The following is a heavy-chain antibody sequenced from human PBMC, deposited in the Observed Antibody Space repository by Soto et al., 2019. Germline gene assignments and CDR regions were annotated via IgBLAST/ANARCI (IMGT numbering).Heavy chain of an antibody. CDR2: INHSGST. D-gene: IGHD4-4*01. Sequence: SETLSLTCAVYGGSFSGYYWSWIRQPPGTGLEWIGEINHSGSTNYNPSLKSRVTISVDTSKNQFSLKLSSVTAADTAVYYCARGRPTVTTFPDYYYYMDVWGKGTTVTVSS. V-gene: IGHV4-34*01. CDR1: GGSFSGYY. J-gene: IGHJ6*03. CDR3: ARGRPTVTTFPDYYYYMDV.